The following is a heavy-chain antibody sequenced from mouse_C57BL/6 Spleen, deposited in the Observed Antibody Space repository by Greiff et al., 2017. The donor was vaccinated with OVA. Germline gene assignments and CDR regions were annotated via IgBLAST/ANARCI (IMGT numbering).Heavy chain of an antibody. J-gene: IGHJ4*01. V-gene: IGHV1-64*01. CDR3: AGTTVVATRGYAMDY. CDR2: IHPTSGST. D-gene: IGHD1-1*01. CDR1: GYTFTSYW. Sequence: QVQLQQPGAELVKPGASVKLSCQASGYTFTSYWMHWVKQRPGQGLEWIGMIHPTSGSTNYNEKFKSKATLTVDKSSSTAYMQLSSLTAEDCAFYYCAGTTVVATRGYAMDYWGQGTSVTVSS.